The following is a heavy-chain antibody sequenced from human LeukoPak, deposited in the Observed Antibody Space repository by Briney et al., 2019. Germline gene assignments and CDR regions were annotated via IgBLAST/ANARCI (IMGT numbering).Heavy chain of an antibody. J-gene: IGHJ4*02. CDR2: ISGSGGST. D-gene: IGHD3-10*01. CDR1: GFTFSSYA. CDR3: ASGEWPQDY. Sequence: SGGSLRLSCAASGFTFSSYAMSWVRQAPGRGLEWVSVISGSGGSTYYADSVKGRFTISRDNSKNTLFLQMNSLRGEDTAVYYCASGEWPQDYWGQGTLVTVSS. V-gene: IGHV3-23*01.